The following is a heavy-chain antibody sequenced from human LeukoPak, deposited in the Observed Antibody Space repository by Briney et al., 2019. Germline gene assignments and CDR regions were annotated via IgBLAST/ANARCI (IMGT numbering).Heavy chain of an antibody. J-gene: IGHJ3*01. CDR3: AKDGSNDWRWGAFDV. V-gene: IGHV3-23*01. CDR1: GFTFSTYA. Sequence: GGSLRLSCATSGFTFSTYALSWVRQAPGKGLEWVSSIVGSGSSTFYADPVKGRFSISRDNSKHTLYLQMNTLRADDTAVYYCAKDGSNDWRWGAFDVWGQGIMVTVSS. CDR2: IVGSGSST. D-gene: IGHD2-15*01.